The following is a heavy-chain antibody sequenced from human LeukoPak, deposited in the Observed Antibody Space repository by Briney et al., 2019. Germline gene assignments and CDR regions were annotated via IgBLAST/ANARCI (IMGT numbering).Heavy chain of an antibody. J-gene: IGHJ6*02. CDR1: GGSFSSGGFS. CDR2: MFHNGST. V-gene: IGHV4-30-2*01. Sequence: KPSETLSLTCAVSGGSFSSGGFSWSWVRQPPGKGLEWIGYMFHNGSTHYSPSLQRRVTISVDRFKNQFSLRLRSVTAADTAVYYCGRETLGYCSGTTCSLGMDVWGQGTTVTVSS. D-gene: IGHD2-2*01. CDR3: GRETLGYCSGTTCSLGMDV.